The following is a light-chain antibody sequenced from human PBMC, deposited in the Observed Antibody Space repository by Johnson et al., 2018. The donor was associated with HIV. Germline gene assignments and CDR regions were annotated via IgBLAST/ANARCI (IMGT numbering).Light chain of an antibody. V-gene: IGLV1-51*01. Sequence: QSVLTQPPSVSAAPGQKVTISCSGSSSNIGKNYVSWYQQLPGTAPKLLIYDNNKRPSGIPDRFSGSKSGTSATLGITGLQTGDEADYYCGTWDSSLSAGYGIGTGTKVTVL. CDR2: DNN. J-gene: IGLJ1*01. CDR1: SSNIGKNY. CDR3: GTWDSSLSAGYG.